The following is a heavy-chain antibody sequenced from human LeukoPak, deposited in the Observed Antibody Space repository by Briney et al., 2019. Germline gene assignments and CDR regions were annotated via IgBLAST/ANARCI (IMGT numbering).Heavy chain of an antibody. V-gene: IGHV2-5*02. CDR3: AHRFLLVEASGFGY. Sequence: SGPTLVKPTQTLTLTCTFSGFSLSTTGVGVGWIRQPPGKALEWLALIYWDDEKRYIPSLNNRLTITKDTSKNQVVLTMTNMDPVDTATYYCAHRFLLVEASGFGYWGQGTLVTVSS. D-gene: IGHD2-2*01. CDR1: GFSLSTTGVG. J-gene: IGHJ4*02. CDR2: IYWDDEK.